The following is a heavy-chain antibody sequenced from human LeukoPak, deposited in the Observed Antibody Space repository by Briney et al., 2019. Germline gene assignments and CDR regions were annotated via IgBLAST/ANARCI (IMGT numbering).Heavy chain of an antibody. Sequence: RASVKVSCKASGGTFSSYAISWVRQAPGQGLEWMGGIIPIFGTANYAQKLQGRVTMTTDTSTSTAYMELRSLRSDDTAVYYCARRYCSSTSCYRQLEYWGQGTLVTVSS. CDR1: GGTFSSYA. CDR3: ARRYCSSTSCYRQLEY. D-gene: IGHD2-2*01. J-gene: IGHJ4*02. V-gene: IGHV1-69*05. CDR2: IIPIFGTA.